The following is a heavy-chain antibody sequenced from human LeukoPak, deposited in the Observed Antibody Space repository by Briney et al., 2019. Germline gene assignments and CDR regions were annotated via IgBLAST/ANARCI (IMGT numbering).Heavy chain of an antibody. CDR1: GFTFSSYW. Sequence: GGSLRLSCAASGFTFSSYWMSWVRQAPGKGLEWVANIKQDGSGKYYVDSVKVRFTISRDNARNSLYLQMNSLRAEASAVYYCARDHGYGDLNWFDPWGQGTLVTVSS. V-gene: IGHV3-7*01. CDR2: IKQDGSGK. D-gene: IGHD4-17*01. CDR3: ARDHGYGDLNWFDP. J-gene: IGHJ5*02.